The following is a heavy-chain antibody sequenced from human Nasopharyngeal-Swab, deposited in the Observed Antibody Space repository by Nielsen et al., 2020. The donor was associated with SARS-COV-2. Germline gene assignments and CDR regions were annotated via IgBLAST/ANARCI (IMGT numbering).Heavy chain of an antibody. D-gene: IGHD2-2*01. Sequence: WIRQPPGKGLEWVSYISSSSSTIYYADSVKGRFTISRDNSKNTLYLQMNSLRAEDTAVYYCARSGDYCSSTSCYLSDAFDIWGQGTMVTVSS. V-gene: IGHV3-48*01. J-gene: IGHJ3*02. CDR2: ISSSSSTI. CDR3: ARSGDYCSSTSCYLSDAFDI.